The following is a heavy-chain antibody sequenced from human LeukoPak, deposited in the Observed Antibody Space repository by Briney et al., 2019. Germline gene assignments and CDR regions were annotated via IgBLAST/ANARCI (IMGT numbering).Heavy chain of an antibody. D-gene: IGHD2-21*01. J-gene: IGHJ4*02. CDR3: VRDAYGAHFDY. CDR1: GFIFSNYG. Sequence: GGSLRLSCVASGFIFSNYGMHWVRQAPGKGLEWVSTLTRGGDNDIHYADSVKGRFTISRDNSKNSLYLQMNSLRADDTAVYYCVRDAYGAHFDYWGQGTLVTVSS. V-gene: IGHV3-21*06. CDR2: LTRGGDNDI.